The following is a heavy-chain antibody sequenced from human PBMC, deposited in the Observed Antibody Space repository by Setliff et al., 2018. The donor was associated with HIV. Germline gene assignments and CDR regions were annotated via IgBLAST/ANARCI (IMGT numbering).Heavy chain of an antibody. V-gene: IGHV1-69*13. CDR2: ISPIFGTS. CDR1: GGTSSNYA. CDR3: ARDAVPHCSDASCYGRGAFDV. J-gene: IGHJ3*01. D-gene: IGHD2-2*01. Sequence: ASVKVSCKASGGTSSNYAINWVRQAPGQGLERMGGISPIFGTSNYAQKFQGRVTITADESTSTAYMELSSLRSTDTAVYYCARDAVPHCSDASCYGRGAFDVWGQGTLGTVSS.